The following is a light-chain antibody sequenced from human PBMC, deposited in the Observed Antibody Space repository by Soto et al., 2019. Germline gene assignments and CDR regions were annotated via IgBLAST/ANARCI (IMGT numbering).Light chain of an antibody. CDR3: HQHNTYPLT. J-gene: IGKJ4*01. CDR1: QSVSSW. Sequence: DIQLTQSPSTLSASVGDRVTITCRASQSVSSWLAWYQQKPGKAPKLLIYKASTLESGVPSRFSGSASGTEFTLTISSLQPDDFATYFCHQHNTYPLTFRGGTKVEIK. CDR2: KAS. V-gene: IGKV1-5*03.